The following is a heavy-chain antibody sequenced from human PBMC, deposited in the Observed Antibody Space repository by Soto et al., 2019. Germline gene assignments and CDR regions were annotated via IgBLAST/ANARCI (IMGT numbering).Heavy chain of an antibody. J-gene: IGHJ1*01. CDR2: ISGSGGTT. Sequence: VVPLRLSCAASEVTCRGYAMTCVRQAPGKGLEWVSTISGSGGTTYYADSVKGRFTISRDNSKDTLYLQMNSLRAEDTAVYYCARRMASPGGFALWGQGTLVTVSS. V-gene: IGHV3-23*01. CDR1: EVTCRGYA. CDR3: ARRMASPGGFAL. D-gene: IGHD2-8*01.